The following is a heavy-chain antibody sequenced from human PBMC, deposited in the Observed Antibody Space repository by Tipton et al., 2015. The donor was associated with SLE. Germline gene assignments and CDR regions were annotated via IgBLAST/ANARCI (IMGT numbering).Heavy chain of an antibody. V-gene: IGHV4-39*07. J-gene: IGHJ4*02. D-gene: IGHD2-8*01. CDR1: GGSINNTSSY. CDR2: IYYSGIT. Sequence: GLVKPSETLSLTCTVSGGSINNTSSYWGFIRLPPGKGLEWIGSIYYSGITQYNPSLKSRVTISVDTSKNQFSLRLNSVSAADTAVYYCAKWTRGFDYWGQGTLVTVSS. CDR3: AKWTRGFDY.